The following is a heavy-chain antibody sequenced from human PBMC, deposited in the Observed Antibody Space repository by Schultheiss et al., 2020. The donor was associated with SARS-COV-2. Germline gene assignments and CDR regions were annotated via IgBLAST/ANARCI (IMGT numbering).Heavy chain of an antibody. J-gene: IGHJ4*02. V-gene: IGHV1-69*06. D-gene: IGHD6-13*01. CDR2: IIPIFGTA. Sequence: SVKVSCKASGGTFSSYAISWVRQAPGQGLEWMGGIIPIFGTANYAQKFQGRVTITADKSTSTAYMELGSLRVDDTAVYYCALIPATAAGIWGQGTLVTVSS. CDR1: GGTFSSYA. CDR3: ALIPATAAGI.